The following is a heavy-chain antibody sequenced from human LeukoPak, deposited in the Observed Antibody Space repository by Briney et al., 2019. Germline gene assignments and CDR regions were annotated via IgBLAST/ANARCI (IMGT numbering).Heavy chain of an antibody. Sequence: GGSLRLSCAASGFTFSNYAMSWVRQAPGKGLEWVSVISDDGGDTKYAESVKGRFTISRDNSRNRLYLQMNSLRVEDTAIYYCGRDWKLDYWGQGILVTVSS. CDR1: GFTFSNYA. CDR2: ISDDGGDT. D-gene: IGHD1-1*01. V-gene: IGHV3-23*01. J-gene: IGHJ4*02. CDR3: GRDWKLDY.